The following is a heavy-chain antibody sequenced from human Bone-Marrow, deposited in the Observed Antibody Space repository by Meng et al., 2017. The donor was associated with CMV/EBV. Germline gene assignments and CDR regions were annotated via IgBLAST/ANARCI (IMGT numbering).Heavy chain of an antibody. V-gene: IGHV4-59*01. Sequence: SETLSLTCTVSGGSISSYYWSWIRQPPGKGLEWIGYIYYSGSTNYNPSLKSRVTISVDTSKNQFSLELSSVTAADTAVYYCARAPMVRGAPFDYWGQGTLVTVSS. CDR1: GGSISSYY. CDR3: ARAPMVRGAPFDY. D-gene: IGHD3-10*01. CDR2: IYYSGST. J-gene: IGHJ4*02.